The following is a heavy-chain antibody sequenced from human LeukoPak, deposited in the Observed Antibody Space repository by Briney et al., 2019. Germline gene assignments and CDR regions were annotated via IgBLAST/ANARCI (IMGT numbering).Heavy chain of an antibody. D-gene: IGHD3-10*01. J-gene: IGHJ6*03. V-gene: IGHV4-61*05. CDR3: AGAYYYGSGSSRYMDV. CDR1: GGSISGSSYY. CDR2: IYYSGST. Sequence: PSETLSLTCTVSGGSISGSSYYWGWIRQPPGKGLEWIGYIYYSGSTNYNPSLKSRVTISVDTSKNQFSLKLSSVTAADTAVYYCAGAYYYGSGSSRYMDVWGKGTTVTISS.